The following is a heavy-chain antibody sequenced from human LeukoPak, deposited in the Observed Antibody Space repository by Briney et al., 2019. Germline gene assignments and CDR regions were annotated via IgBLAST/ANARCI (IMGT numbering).Heavy chain of an antibody. V-gene: IGHV3-74*01. Sequence: GGSLRLSCAASGFTFSNYWIHWVRQAPGKGLVWVSRINGDGSTTIYADSVKGRFTISRDNAKNTLYLQMNSLRAEDTAVYYCARDNYDSSGYYFDWGQGTLVAVSS. J-gene: IGHJ4*02. CDR2: INGDGSTT. CDR3: ARDNYDSSGYYFD. D-gene: IGHD3-22*01. CDR1: GFTFSNYW.